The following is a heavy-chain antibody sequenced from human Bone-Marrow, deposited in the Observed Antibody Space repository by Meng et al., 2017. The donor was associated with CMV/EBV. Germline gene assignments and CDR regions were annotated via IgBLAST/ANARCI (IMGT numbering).Heavy chain of an antibody. V-gene: IGHV4-61*01. CDR1: GGSVSSGTYS. D-gene: IGHD6-6*01. CDR3: ARIKISSSSYLFDY. J-gene: IGHJ4*02. CDR2: IYYSGST. Sequence: SETLSLTCTVSGGSVSSGTYSWSWIRQPPGKGLEWIGYIYYSGSTNYNPSLKSRVTISVDTSKNQFSLKLTSVTVADTAVYYCARIKISSSSYLFDYWGQGTLVTVSS.